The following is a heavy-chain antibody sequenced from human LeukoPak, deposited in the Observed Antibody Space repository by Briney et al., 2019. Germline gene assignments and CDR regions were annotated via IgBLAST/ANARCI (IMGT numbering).Heavy chain of an antibody. J-gene: IGHJ4*02. Sequence: GGSLRLSCAASGFTFGSYAMSWVRQAPGKGLEWVSAISGSGGSTYYADSVKGRFTISRDNSKNTLYLQMNSLRAEDTAVYYCAKATPIVVVPADIDYWGQGTLVTVSS. D-gene: IGHD2-2*01. CDR1: GFTFGSYA. CDR3: AKATPIVVVPADIDY. V-gene: IGHV3-23*01. CDR2: ISGSGGST.